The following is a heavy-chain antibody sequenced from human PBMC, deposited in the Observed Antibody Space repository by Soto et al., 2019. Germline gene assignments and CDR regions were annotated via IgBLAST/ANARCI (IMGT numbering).Heavy chain of an antibody. CDR2: INPNSGGT. Sequence: GASVKVSFKASGYTFTGYYMHWVRQAPGQGLEWMGWINPNSGGTNYAQKFQGRVTMTRDTSISTAYVELSRLRSDDTAVYYCARHNEEYCSGGSCYDWFDPWGQGTLVTVSS. V-gene: IGHV1-2*02. CDR1: GYTFTGYY. J-gene: IGHJ5*02. CDR3: ARHNEEYCSGGSCYDWFDP. D-gene: IGHD2-15*01.